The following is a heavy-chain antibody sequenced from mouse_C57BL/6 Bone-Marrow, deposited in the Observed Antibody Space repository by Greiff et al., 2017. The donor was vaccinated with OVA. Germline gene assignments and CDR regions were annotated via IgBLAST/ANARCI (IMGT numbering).Heavy chain of an antibody. V-gene: IGHV5-9-1*02. CDR3: TRLLDAMDY. D-gene: IGHD2-1*01. CDR2: ISSGGDYI. Sequence: EVQLVESGAGLVKPGGSLKLSCAASGFTFSSYAMSWVRQTPEKRLEWVAYISSGGDYIYYADNVKGRCTISRDNARNTLYLQMSSLKSEDTAMYYCTRLLDAMDYWGQGTSVTVSS. CDR1: GFTFSSYA. J-gene: IGHJ4*01.